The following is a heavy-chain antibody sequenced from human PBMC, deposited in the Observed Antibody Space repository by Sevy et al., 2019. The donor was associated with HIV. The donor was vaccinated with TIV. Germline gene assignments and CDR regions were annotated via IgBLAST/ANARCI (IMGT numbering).Heavy chain of an antibody. CDR3: ARGPPDGSYDYFDY. CDR2: MSSSSSYI. D-gene: IGHD1-26*01. CDR1: GFSFSDYT. Sequence: GGSLRLSCEASGFSFSDYTMTWVRQAPGKGLEWVSSMSSSSSYIYYAESLKGRFIISRDNAKDTLYLQMNSLRADDTAVYYCARGPPDGSYDYFDYWGQGTLVTVSS. V-gene: IGHV3-21*06. J-gene: IGHJ4*02.